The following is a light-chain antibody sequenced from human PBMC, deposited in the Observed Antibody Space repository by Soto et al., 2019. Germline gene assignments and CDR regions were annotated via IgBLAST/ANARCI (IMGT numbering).Light chain of an antibody. CDR1: QGLRSA. J-gene: IGKJ5*01. CDR2: AAS. V-gene: IGKV1-9*01. CDR3: QQLNSYPIT. Sequence: DIPLTQSPSFLSASVGARVTITGRARQGLRSALAWSQQKPGKAPKLLIYAASTLQSGVPSRFSGSGSGTEFTLTISSLQPEDFATYYCQQLNSYPITFGQGTRLEIK.